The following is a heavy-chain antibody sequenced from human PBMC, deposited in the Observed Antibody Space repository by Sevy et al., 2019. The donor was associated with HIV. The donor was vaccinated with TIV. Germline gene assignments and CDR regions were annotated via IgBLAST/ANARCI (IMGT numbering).Heavy chain of an antibody. V-gene: IGHV3-7*01. D-gene: IGHD4-4*01. Sequence: GGSLRLSCAASGFTFSSYWMSWVRQAPGKGLEWVANIKQDGSEKYYVDSVKGRFTISRDNAKNSLYLQMNSLRAEDTAVYYCARRGQHSNYDYYYGMDVWGQGTTVTVSS. CDR3: ARRGQHSNYDYYYGMDV. CDR1: GFTFSSYW. CDR2: IKQDGSEK. J-gene: IGHJ6*02.